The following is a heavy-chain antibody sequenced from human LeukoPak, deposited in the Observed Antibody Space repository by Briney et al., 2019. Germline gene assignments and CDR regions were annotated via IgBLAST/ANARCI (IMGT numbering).Heavy chain of an antibody. CDR2: ISGSGGST. Sequence: PGGSLRLSCAASGFTFSSYAMSWVRQAPGKGLEWVSAISGSGGSTYYADSVKGRFTISRDNSKNTLYLLMNSLRAEDTAVYYCAKDRAPLVGAFDIWGQGTMVTVSS. CDR1: GFTFSSYA. J-gene: IGHJ3*02. D-gene: IGHD6-13*01. V-gene: IGHV3-23*01. CDR3: AKDRAPLVGAFDI.